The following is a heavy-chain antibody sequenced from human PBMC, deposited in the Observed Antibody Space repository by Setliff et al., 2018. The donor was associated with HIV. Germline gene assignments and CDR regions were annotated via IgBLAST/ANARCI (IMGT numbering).Heavy chain of an antibody. CDR2: ISSSGRTI. V-gene: IGHV3-11*04. CDR1: GFTFSNAW. Sequence: GGSLRLSCAASGFTFSNAWMNWIRQAPGKGLEWISSISSSGRTIKYADSVKGRFTISRDNAKRSLYLQMNSLRVEDTAVYYCARDIPPEYPGFDLWGQGTVVTVSS. J-gene: IGHJ3*01. CDR3: ARDIPPEYPGFDL. D-gene: IGHD6-6*01.